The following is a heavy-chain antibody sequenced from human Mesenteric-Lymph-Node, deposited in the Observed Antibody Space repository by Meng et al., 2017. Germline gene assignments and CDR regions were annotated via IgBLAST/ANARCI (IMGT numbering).Heavy chain of an antibody. Sequence: QVQLVQSGAEVKKPGASVKVACKASGYTFTGYYMHWVRQAPGQGLEWMGRINPNSGGTNYAQKFQGRVTMTRDTSISTAYMELSRLRSDDTAVYYCARAYLVGSSGWYLPSRPWGQGTLVTVSS. CDR3: ARAYLVGSSGWYLPSRP. J-gene: IGHJ5*02. CDR2: INPNSGGT. CDR1: GYTFTGYY. V-gene: IGHV1-2*06. D-gene: IGHD6-19*01.